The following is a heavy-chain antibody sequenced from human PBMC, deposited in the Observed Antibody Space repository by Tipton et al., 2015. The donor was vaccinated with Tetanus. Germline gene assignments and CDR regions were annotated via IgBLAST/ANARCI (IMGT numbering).Heavy chain of an antibody. CDR2: INFNSGYI. V-gene: IGHV3-21*01. CDR3: VRVVGMIRDGNFDY. J-gene: IGHJ4*02. CDR1: GFTLSSYD. Sequence: SLRLSCAASGFTLSSYDINWVRQAPGKGLEWVSSINFNSGYIYYADSVKGRFTISRDNAKSSLYLQMNSVRVEDTAMYYCVRVVGMIRDGNFDYWGQGTLVTVSS. D-gene: IGHD3-10*01.